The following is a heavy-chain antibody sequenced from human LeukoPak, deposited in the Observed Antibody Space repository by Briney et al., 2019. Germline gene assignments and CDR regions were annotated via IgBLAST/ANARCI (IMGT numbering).Heavy chain of an antibody. CDR1: GFTFSSYS. J-gene: IGHJ4*02. Sequence: GGSLRLSCAASGFTFSSYSMNWVRQAPGKGLEWVSYISSSSSTIYYADSVKGRFTISRDNAKNSLYLQMNSLRAEDTAVYYCAKALYSSGFFIDYWGQGTLVTVSS. CDR3: AKALYSSGFFIDY. CDR2: ISSSSSTI. V-gene: IGHV3-48*04. D-gene: IGHD6-19*01.